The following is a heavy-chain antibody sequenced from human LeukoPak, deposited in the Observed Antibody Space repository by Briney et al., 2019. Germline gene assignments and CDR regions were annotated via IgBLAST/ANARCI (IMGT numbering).Heavy chain of an antibody. J-gene: IGHJ4*02. V-gene: IGHV1-46*01. D-gene: IGHD2-15*01. CDR3: AREYRYCSGGSCYSDSDY. CDR2: INPSGGST. CDR1: GYTFTSYY. Sequence: ASVKVSCTASGYTFTSYYMHWVRQAPGQGLEWMGIINPSGGSTNYAQKFQGRVTMTRDTTTSTVYMELSSLRSEDTAVYYCAREYRYCSGGSCYSDSDYWGQGTLVTVSS.